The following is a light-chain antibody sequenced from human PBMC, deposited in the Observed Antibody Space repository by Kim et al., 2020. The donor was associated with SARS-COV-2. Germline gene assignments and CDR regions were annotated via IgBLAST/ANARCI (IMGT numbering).Light chain of an antibody. CDR2: AAS. Sequence: EIVMTQSPATVSVSPGERATLSCGASQNVRVDLAWYQQKPGQPPRLLIYAASTRATGIPARFSGSGSGTDFTLTIYSLQSEDFALYYCQQYNNGVTFGGGTKVELK. V-gene: IGKV3-15*01. CDR1: QNVRVD. J-gene: IGKJ4*01. CDR3: QQYNNGVT.